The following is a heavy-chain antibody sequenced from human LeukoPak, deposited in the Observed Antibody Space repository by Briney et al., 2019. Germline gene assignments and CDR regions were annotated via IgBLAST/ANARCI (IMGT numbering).Heavy chain of an antibody. Sequence: KPSETLSLTCTVPGGSISSYYRSWIRQPAGKGLEWIGRIYTSGSTNYNPSLKSRVTMSVDTSKNQFSLKLSSVTAADTAVYYCARVRSAARPDGDYFDYWGQGTLVTVSS. CDR1: GGSISSYY. J-gene: IGHJ4*02. D-gene: IGHD6-6*01. CDR3: ARVRSAARPDGDYFDY. V-gene: IGHV4-4*07. CDR2: IYTSGST.